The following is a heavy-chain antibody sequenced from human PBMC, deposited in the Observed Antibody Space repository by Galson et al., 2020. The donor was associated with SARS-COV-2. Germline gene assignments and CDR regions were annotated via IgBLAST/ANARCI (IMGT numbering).Heavy chain of an antibody. CDR1: GFTFSSYS. CDR3: VRESYSSGWPLDY. V-gene: IGHV3-21*01. CDR2: ISSSGTYI. Sequence: GESLKISCAASGFTFSSYSMNWVRQAPGKGLEWVSSISSSGTYIYYADSVKGRFTISRDNAKNSLYLQMNSLRAEDTAVYYCVRESYSSGWPLDYWGQGTLVTVSS. D-gene: IGHD6-19*01. J-gene: IGHJ4*02.